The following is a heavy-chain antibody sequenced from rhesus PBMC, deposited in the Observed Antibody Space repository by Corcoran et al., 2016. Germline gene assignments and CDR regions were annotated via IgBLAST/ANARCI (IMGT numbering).Heavy chain of an antibody. V-gene: IGHV4-122*02. J-gene: IGHJ6*01. CDR1: GYSISSGYG. D-gene: IGHD3-9*01. CDR3: AREREAYYEEDYGYGLDS. CDR2: ISYDRIT. Sequence: QLQLQESGPGLVKPSETLSLTCAVSGYSISSGYGWSWIRQPPGKGLEWIGYISYDRITGYNPSLRSRFTMSRDTSKNRFSLKLSAVTAADTAVYYCAREREAYYEEDYGYGLDSWGQGVVVTVSS.